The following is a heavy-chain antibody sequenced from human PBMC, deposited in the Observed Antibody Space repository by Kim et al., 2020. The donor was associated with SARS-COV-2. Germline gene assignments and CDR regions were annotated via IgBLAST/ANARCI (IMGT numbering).Heavy chain of an antibody. J-gene: IGHJ4*02. D-gene: IGHD5-12*01. Sequence: GGSLRLSCAASGLSFSDSYMNWVRQAPGKGLEWLSFISTRGESIFYADSVEGRFTISRDKAKNSLYLQMNYLRVEDTAVDYFARSGNGYNAFGIWGQG. CDR1: GLSFSDSY. V-gene: IGHV3-11*01. CDR3: ARSGNGYNAFGI. CDR2: ISTRGESI.